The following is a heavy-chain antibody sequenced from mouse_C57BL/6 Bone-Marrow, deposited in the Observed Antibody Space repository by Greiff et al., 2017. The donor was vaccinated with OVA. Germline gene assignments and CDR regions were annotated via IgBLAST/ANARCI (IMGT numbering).Heavy chain of an antibody. V-gene: IGHV1-18*01. CDR3: ARNYYGSSSYYYAMDY. CDR1: GYTFTDYN. J-gene: IGHJ4*01. CDR2: INPNNGGT. D-gene: IGHD1-1*01. Sequence: DVQLQESGPELVKPGASVKIPCKASGYTFTDYNMDWVKQSHGKSLEWIGDINPNNGGTIYNQKFKGKATLTVDKSSSTAYMELRSLTSEDTAVYYCARNYYGSSSYYYAMDYWGQGTSVTVSS.